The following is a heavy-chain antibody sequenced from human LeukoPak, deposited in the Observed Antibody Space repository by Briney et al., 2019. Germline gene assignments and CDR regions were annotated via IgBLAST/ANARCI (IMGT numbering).Heavy chain of an antibody. CDR2: IYYSGST. D-gene: IGHD3-22*01. CDR3: AGANGYYYDSSGYYPFDY. CDR1: GGSISSYY. Sequence: ASETLSLTCTVSGGSISSYYWSWIRQPPGKGLEWIGYIYYSGSTNYNPSLKSRVTISVDTSKNQFSLKLSSVTAADTAVYYCAGANGYYYDSSGYYPFDYWGQGTLVTVSS. J-gene: IGHJ4*02. V-gene: IGHV4-59*01.